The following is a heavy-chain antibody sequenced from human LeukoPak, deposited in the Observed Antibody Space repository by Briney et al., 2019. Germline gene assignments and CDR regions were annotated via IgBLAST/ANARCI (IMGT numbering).Heavy chain of an antibody. CDR3: AKGHIDSSGGYNYFDY. J-gene: IGHJ4*02. CDR2: ISGSGGNT. V-gene: IGHV3-23*01. D-gene: IGHD6-19*01. CDR1: GLTFSAYG. Sequence: GGSLRLSCAASGLTFSAYGMNWVRHAPGKGLEWVSCISGSGGNTYYADSVKRRFTISRDNSKKTLYLQMNSLRAEDTAVYYCAKGHIDSSGGYNYFDYWGQGTLVTVSS.